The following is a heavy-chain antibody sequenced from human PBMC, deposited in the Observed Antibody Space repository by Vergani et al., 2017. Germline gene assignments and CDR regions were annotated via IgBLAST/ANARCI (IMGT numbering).Heavy chain of an antibody. Sequence: EVQLLESGGGLVQPGGSRRLSCAGSGFTFDTYTMAYVRQAPGKGLEWVATISSGGGDIFYADSVKGRLTISRDNSKNTLFLQMNSLKDEDTAVYYCTTAXGLYYLHCEYFQYWGRGTLVSVSS. CDR3: TTAXGLYYLHCEYFQY. V-gene: IGHV3-23*01. D-gene: IGHD3-10*01. CDR1: GFTFDTYT. J-gene: IGHJ1*01. CDR2: ISSGGGDI.